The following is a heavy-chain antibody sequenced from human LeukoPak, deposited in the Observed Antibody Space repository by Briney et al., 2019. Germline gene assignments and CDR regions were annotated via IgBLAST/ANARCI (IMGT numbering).Heavy chain of an antibody. V-gene: IGHV3-23*01. CDR3: AKGLTYYYDSSGYRDDAFDI. Sequence: GGSLRLSCAASGFTFSSYAMSWVRQAPGKGLEGVSAISGSGGSTYYADTVKGRFTISRENSKNPLYLQMNSLRAEDTAVYYCAKGLTYYYDSSGYRDDAFDIWGQGTMVTVSS. CDR1: GFTFSSYA. CDR2: ISGSGGST. J-gene: IGHJ3*02. D-gene: IGHD3-22*01.